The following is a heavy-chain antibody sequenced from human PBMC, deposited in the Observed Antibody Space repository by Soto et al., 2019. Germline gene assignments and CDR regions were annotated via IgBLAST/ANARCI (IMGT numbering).Heavy chain of an antibody. CDR3: ARLYGYCIRNSCHGHYAMDV. V-gene: IGHV4-39*01. CDR1: SDSVSSSSYP. J-gene: IGHJ6*02. D-gene: IGHD2-2*01. CDR2: IYSSGST. Sequence: QLQLQASGPGLVKPSETLSLTCTVSSDSVSSSSYPWGWIRQPPGKGPEWIGSIYSSGSTYYNPSLNSRVTVSVDTSKNQFSLKVTSVTAADTAVYYCARLYGYCIRNSCHGHYAMDVWGQGTTVTVSS.